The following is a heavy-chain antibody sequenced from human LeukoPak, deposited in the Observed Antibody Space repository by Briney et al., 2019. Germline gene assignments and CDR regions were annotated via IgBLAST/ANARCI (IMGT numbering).Heavy chain of an antibody. CDR2: INSDGSST. CDR1: GFTFSSYW. D-gene: IGHD5-24*01. Sequence: LGGSLRLSCVASGFTFSSYWMHWVRQAPGKGLVWVSHINSDGSSTTYADSVKGRFTISRDNAKNTLYLQMNSLRAEDTAVYYCARDGLAAITFDYWGQGILVTVSS. V-gene: IGHV3-74*01. J-gene: IGHJ4*02. CDR3: ARDGLAAITFDY.